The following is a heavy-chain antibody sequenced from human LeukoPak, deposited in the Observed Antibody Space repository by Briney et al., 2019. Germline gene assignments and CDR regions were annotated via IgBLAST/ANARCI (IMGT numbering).Heavy chain of an antibody. Sequence: GGSLRLSCAASGFTFSSYSMNWVRQAPGKGLEWVSSISSSSSYMYYADSVKGRFTIARDNAKKSLYLQMNSLRAEDTAVYYCASPYNSRWYELCYWGQGTLVTVSS. CDR2: ISSSSSYM. D-gene: IGHD6-13*01. CDR3: ASPYNSRWYELCY. J-gene: IGHJ4*02. CDR1: GFTFSSYS. V-gene: IGHV3-21*01.